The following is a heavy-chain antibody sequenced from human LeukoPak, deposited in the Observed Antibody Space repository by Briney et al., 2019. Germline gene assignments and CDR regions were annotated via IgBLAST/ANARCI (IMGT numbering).Heavy chain of an antibody. D-gene: IGHD3-22*01. V-gene: IGHV4-30-4*08. CDR2: IYYSGST. CDR1: GDSISSGGYY. J-gene: IGHJ4*02. CDR3: ARADDSSGAFDY. Sequence: SETLSLTCNVSGDSISSGGYYWSWIRQPPGKGLEWIGYIYYSGSTYYNPSLKSRLTISVDTSKNQFSLKLDSVTAADTAVYYCARADDSSGAFDYWGQGALVTVSS.